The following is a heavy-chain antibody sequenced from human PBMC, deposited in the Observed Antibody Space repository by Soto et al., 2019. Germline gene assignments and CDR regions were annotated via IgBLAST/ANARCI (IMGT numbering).Heavy chain of an antibody. Sequence: EVQLVESGGGLIQPGGSLRLSCAASGFTVSYHSMSWVRQAPGRGLEWVSVIYSGGSTYYADSVQGRFTISRDNSKNTLYLQMNSLRAEDTAVYYCATLEGGSSGWLNWGQGTLVTVSS. V-gene: IGHV3-53*01. J-gene: IGHJ4*02. CDR1: GFTVSYHS. CDR2: IYSGGST. CDR3: ATLEGGSSGWLN. D-gene: IGHD6-19*01.